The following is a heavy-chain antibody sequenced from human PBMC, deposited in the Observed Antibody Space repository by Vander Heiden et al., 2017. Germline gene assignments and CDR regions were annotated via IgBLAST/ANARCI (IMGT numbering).Heavy chain of an antibody. V-gene: IGHV3-33*01. Sequence: QVQLVESGGGVVQPGRSLRLSCAASGFPFSSYGMHWVRQATGKGLEWVAVIWYDGSNKYYADSVKGRFTISRDNSKNTLYLQMNSLRAEDTAVYYCAREVSVTTSFDYWGQGTLVTVSS. CDR1: GFPFSSYG. D-gene: IGHD4-17*01. CDR3: AREVSVTTSFDY. J-gene: IGHJ4*02. CDR2: IWYDGSNK.